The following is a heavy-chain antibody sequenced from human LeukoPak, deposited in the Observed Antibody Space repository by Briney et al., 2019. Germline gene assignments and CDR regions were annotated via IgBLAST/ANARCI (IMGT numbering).Heavy chain of an antibody. CDR1: GFTFSSYG. CDR3: ARASGKYGDYVSPAYYGMDV. CDR2: IWYDGSNK. Sequence: PGRSLRLSCAASGFTFSSYGMHWVRQAPGKGLEWVAVIWYDGSNKYYADSVKGRFTISRDNSKNTLYLQMNSLRAEDTAVYYCARASGKYGDYVSPAYYGMDVWGQGTTVTVSS. J-gene: IGHJ6*02. D-gene: IGHD4-17*01. V-gene: IGHV3-33*01.